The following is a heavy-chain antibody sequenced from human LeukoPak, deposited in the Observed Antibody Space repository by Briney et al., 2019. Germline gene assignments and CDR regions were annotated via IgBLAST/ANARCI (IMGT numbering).Heavy chain of an antibody. CDR3: ARDGYYDILTGTDF. CDR2: ISAYNGNT. CDR1: GYTFTSYG. J-gene: IGHJ4*02. D-gene: IGHD3-9*01. V-gene: IGHV1-18*01. Sequence: VASVKVSCKASGYTFTSYGISWVRQAPGQGLEWMGWISAYNGNTNYAQKLQGRVTMTTDTSTSTAYMELRSLRSDDTAVYYCARDGYYDILTGTDFWGQGTLVTVSS.